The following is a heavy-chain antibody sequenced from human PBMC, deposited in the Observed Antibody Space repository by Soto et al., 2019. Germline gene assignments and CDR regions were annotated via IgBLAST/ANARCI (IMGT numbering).Heavy chain of an antibody. V-gene: IGHV3-48*01. J-gene: IGHJ4*02. CDR2: ISRSSNTI. Sequence: EAQLVESGGDLVQPGGSLSLSCAASGFSFSSYSMNWFRQAPGKGLEWVSYISRSSNTINYADSVKGRFTISRDNAKNSLFLQMNSLRAEDTAVYYCARDREYCSGDKCYETGSAYWGQGTLVTVSS. CDR3: ARDREYCSGDKCYETGSAY. CDR1: GFSFSSYS. D-gene: IGHD2-15*01.